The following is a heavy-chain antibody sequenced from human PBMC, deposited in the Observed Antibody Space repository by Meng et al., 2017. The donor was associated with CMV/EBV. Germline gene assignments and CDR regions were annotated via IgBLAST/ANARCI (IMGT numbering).Heavy chain of an antibody. Sequence: YAISWVRQAPGQGLEWMGGIIPIFGTANYAQKFQGRVTITTDASTSTAYMELSSLRSEDTAVYYCARGGGKYYYDSSGYYNGGWFDPWGQGTLVTAPQ. CDR1: YA. CDR2: IIPIFGTA. V-gene: IGHV1-69*05. D-gene: IGHD3-22*01. J-gene: IGHJ5*02. CDR3: ARGGGKYYYDSSGYYNGGWFDP.